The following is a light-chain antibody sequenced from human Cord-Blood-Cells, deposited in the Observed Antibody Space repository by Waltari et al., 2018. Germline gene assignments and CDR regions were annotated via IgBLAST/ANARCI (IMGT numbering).Light chain of an antibody. V-gene: IGLV2-23*01. J-gene: IGLJ2*01. CDR1: SSDVGSYNI. CDR3: CSYAGSSTVV. Sequence: QSALTQPASVSGSPGQSITISCTGTSSDVGSYNIVSWYQQHPGKAPKLMIYEGSKRPSGVSNRFSGAKSVNTASLASSGRQAEDEADYYCCSYAGSSTVVFGGGTKLTVL. CDR2: EGS.